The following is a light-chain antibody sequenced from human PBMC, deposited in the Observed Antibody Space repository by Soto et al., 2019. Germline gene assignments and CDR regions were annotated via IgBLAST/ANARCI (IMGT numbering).Light chain of an antibody. CDR2: GVS. J-gene: IGKJ4*01. V-gene: IGKV3-20*01. CDR3: HQYGNSPLT. CDR1: QSVRSDY. Sequence: EIVLTQSPATLSLSPGDRATLSCRASQSVRSDYFAWYQQKPGQPPRVILFGVSTRATAIPDRFSGSGSGTDFTLTISRREPDDFGLYYCHQYGNSPLTFGGGTKVE.